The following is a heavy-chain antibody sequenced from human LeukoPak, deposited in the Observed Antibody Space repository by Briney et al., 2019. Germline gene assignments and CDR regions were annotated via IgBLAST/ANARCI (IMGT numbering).Heavy chain of an antibody. CDR1: GFTFSSYW. D-gene: IGHD2-2*02. CDR2: INSDGSST. V-gene: IGHV3-74*01. Sequence: GGSLRLSCAASGFTFSSYWMHWVRQAPGKGLVWVSRINSDGSSTSYADSVKGRFTISRDNAKNTLYLQMNSLRAEDTAVYYCARDSLPVQYQLLYGDWFDPRGQGTLVTVSS. J-gene: IGHJ5*02. CDR3: ARDSLPVQYQLLYGDWFDP.